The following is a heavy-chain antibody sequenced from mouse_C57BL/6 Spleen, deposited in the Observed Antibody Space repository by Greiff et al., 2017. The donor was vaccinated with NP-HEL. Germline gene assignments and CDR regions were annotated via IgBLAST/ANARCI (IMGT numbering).Heavy chain of an antibody. J-gene: IGHJ1*03. V-gene: IGHV5-2*01. CDR2: INSDGGST. CDR3: GRGGLGLWYFDV. CDR1: EYAFPSHD. D-gene: IGHD3-1*01. Sequence: DVQLVESGGGLVQPGESLKLSCESNEYAFPSHDMSWVRKTPEKRLELVAAINSDGGSTYYPDTMERRFIISRDNTKKTLYLQMSSLRSEDTAVYYCGRGGLGLWYFDVWGKGTTVTVSS.